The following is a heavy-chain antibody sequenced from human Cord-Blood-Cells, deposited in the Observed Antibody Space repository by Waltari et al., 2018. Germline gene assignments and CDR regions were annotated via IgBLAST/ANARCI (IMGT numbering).Heavy chain of an antibody. Sequence: QVQLVKSGAEVKKPGASVKVSCKASGYTLPGIYSHRVRQAPGQGLEWMGWINPNSGGTNYAQKFQGRVTMTRDTSISTAYMELSRLRSDDTAVYYCARDFSSSSFAFDIWGQGTMVTVSS. CDR3: ARDFSSSSFAFDI. V-gene: IGHV1-2*02. D-gene: IGHD6-6*01. J-gene: IGHJ3*02. CDR1: GYTLPGIY. CDR2: INPNSGGT.